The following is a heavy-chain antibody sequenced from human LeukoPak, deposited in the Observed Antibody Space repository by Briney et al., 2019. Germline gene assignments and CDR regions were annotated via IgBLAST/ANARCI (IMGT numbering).Heavy chain of an antibody. CDR1: GYTFTSYG. V-gene: IGHV1-18*04. J-gene: IGHJ4*02. CDR3: ARIVVAATLPPDY. D-gene: IGHD2-15*01. Sequence: ASVKVSCKASGYTFTSYGISWVRQAPGQGLEWRGWISAYNGNTNYAQKLQGRVTMTTDTSTSTASMELRSLRSDDTAVYYCARIVVAATLPPDYWGQGTLVTVSS. CDR2: ISAYNGNT.